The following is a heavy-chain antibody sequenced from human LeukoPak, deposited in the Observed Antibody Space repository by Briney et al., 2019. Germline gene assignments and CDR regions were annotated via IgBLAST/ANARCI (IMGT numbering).Heavy chain of an antibody. CDR1: GYTFTYYG. D-gene: IGHD2-2*01. CDR3: ARDRTAVPAAGSDS. CDR2: ISAYNGNT. V-gene: IGHV1-18*01. J-gene: IGHJ5*01. Sequence: ASVKVSCKASGYTFTYYGLNWVRQAPGQGLEWVGWISAYNGNTNYAQKLQDRVTMTTDASTSTAYLELWSLRSDDTAVYYCARDRTAVPAAGSDSWGQGTLVTVSS.